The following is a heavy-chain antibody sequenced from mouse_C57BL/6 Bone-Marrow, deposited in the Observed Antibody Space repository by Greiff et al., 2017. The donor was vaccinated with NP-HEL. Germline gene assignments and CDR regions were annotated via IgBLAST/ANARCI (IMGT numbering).Heavy chain of an antibody. J-gene: IGHJ1*03. Sequence: EVKLMESGGGLVKPGGSLKLSCAASGFTFSSYAMSWVRQTPEKRLEWVATISDGGSYTYYPDNVKGRFTISRDNAKNNLYLQMSHLKSEDTAMYYCARDQDTTVVADWYFDVWGTGTTVTVSS. V-gene: IGHV5-4*01. CDR1: GFTFSSYA. CDR3: ARDQDTTVVADWYFDV. CDR2: ISDGGSYT. D-gene: IGHD1-1*01.